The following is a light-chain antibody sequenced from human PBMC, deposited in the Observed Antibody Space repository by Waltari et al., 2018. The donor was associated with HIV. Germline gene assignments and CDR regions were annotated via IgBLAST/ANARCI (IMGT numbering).Light chain of an antibody. CDR2: EVS. J-gene: IGLJ1*01. CDR3: SSHAGSNNYV. Sequence: QSALTQPPPASGSPGQSVTIPCRGTSSDVGGYDYFPWYQQHTGKAPKPMIYEVSKRPSGVPDRFSGSKSGNTASLTVSGLQAEDEADYYCSSHAGSNNYVFGTGTKVTVL. V-gene: IGLV2-8*01. CDR1: SSDVGGYDY.